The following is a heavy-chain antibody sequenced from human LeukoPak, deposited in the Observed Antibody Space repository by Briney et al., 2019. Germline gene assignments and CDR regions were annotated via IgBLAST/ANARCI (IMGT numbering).Heavy chain of an antibody. CDR1: GGSISSYY. J-gene: IGHJ6*03. CDR3: ARGRVSSSSWQSVYYYYLYMDV. V-gene: IGHV4-59*01. CDR2: IYYSGST. Sequence: SETLSLTCTVSGGSISSYYWSWIRQPPGKGLEWIGYIYYSGSTNYNPSLKSRVTISVDTSKNQFSLKLSSVPAADTAVYFCARGRVSSSSWQSVYYYYLYMDVWGKGSTVTVSS. D-gene: IGHD6-13*01.